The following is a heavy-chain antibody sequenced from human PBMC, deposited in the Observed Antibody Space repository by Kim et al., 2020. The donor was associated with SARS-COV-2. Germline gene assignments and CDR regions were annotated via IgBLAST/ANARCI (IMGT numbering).Heavy chain of an antibody. J-gene: IGHJ6*02. V-gene: IGHV3-33*05. CDR2: ISYDGSNK. CDR1: GFTFSSYG. Sequence: GGSLRLSCAASGFTFSSYGMHWVRQAPGKGLEWVAVISYDGSNKYYADSVKGRFTISRDNSKNTLYLQMNSLRAEDTAVYYCARGSNYGMDVWGQGTTVTVSS. CDR3: ARGSNYGMDV.